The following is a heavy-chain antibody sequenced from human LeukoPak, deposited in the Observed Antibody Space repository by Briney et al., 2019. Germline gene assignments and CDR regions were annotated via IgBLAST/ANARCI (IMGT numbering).Heavy chain of an antibody. J-gene: IGHJ4*02. D-gene: IGHD3-22*01. CDR2: ISGNGGSK. V-gene: IGHV3-23*01. Sequence: PGGSLRLSCAASGFTFGTYAMTWVRQAPGKGLEWVSDISGNGGSKYYADSVKGRFTISRDNSKNTLYLQMNSLRAEDTAVYYCAKNPDRSDNYYSDYWGQGTLVTVSS. CDR3: AKNPDRSDNYYSDY. CDR1: GFTFGTYA.